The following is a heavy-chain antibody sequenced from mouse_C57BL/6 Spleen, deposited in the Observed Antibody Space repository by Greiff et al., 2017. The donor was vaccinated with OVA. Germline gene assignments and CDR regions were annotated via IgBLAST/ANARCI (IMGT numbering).Heavy chain of an antibody. CDR2: ISGGGGNT. J-gene: IGHJ3*01. CDR1: GFTFSSYT. CDR3: GRHRGSFFAY. V-gene: IGHV5-9*01. D-gene: IGHD1-1*01. Sequence: EVHLVESGGGLVKPGGSLKLSCAASGFTFSSYTMSWVRQTPEKRLEWVATISGGGGNTYYPDSVKGRFTISRDNAKNTLYLQMSSLRSEDTALYYCGRHRGSFFAYWGQGTLVTVSA.